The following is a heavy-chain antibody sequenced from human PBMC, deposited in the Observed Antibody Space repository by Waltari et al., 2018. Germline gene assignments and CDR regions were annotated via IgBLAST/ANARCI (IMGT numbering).Heavy chain of an antibody. D-gene: IGHD6-19*01. CDR1: GGSISSYY. CDR2: IYYSGST. Sequence: QVQLQESGPGLVKPSETLSLTCPVSGGSISSYYWRWIRQPPGKGLEWIGYIYYSGSTNHNPPLKSRVTISVDTSKNQFSLKLSSVTAADTAVYYCARGLSSGWHRYYFDYWGQGTLVTVSS. CDR3: ARGLSSGWHRYYFDY. V-gene: IGHV4-59*01. J-gene: IGHJ4*02.